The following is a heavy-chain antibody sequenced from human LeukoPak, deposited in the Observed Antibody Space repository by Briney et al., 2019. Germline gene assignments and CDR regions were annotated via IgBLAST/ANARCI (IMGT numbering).Heavy chain of an antibody. CDR3: AKWRRGGWSLDY. CDR2: IYSGGGT. Sequence: GGSLRLSCAASGFTVSSNYMTWVRQAPGKGLEWVSVIYSGGGTYYADSVKGRFTISRDNFKNTLYLQMNSLRAEDTAVYYCAKWRRGGWSLDYWGRGTLVIVSS. D-gene: IGHD6-19*01. CDR1: GFTVSSNY. J-gene: IGHJ4*02. V-gene: IGHV3-53*01.